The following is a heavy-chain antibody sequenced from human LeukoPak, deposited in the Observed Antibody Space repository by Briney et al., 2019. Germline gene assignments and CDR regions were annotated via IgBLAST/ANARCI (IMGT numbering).Heavy chain of an antibody. V-gene: IGHV4-39*07. CDR1: GGSISSSSYY. CDR3: ASVIVYYDFWSGYPRDPSYFDY. Sequence: ASETLSLTCTVSGGSISSSSYYWGWIRQPPGKGLGWIGSIYYSGSTYYNPSLKSRVTISVDTSKNQFSLKLSSVTAADTAVYYCASVIVYYDFWSGYPRDPSYFDYWGQGTLVTVSS. J-gene: IGHJ4*02. D-gene: IGHD3-3*01. CDR2: IYYSGST.